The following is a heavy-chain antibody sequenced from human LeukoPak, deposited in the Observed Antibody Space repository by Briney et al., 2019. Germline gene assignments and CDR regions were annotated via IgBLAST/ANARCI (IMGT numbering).Heavy chain of an antibody. CDR3: ARALPTMVRGLDV. Sequence: GESLKISCKGSGYTFTSYWIGWVRQMPGKGLEWMGIIYPGDSKSKYNPSLQGQVTISADKSISTAYMELSRLRSDDTAVYYCARALPTMVRGLDVWGQGTTVTVSS. V-gene: IGHV5-51*01. CDR1: GYTFTSYW. J-gene: IGHJ6*02. CDR2: IYPGDSKS. D-gene: IGHD3-10*01.